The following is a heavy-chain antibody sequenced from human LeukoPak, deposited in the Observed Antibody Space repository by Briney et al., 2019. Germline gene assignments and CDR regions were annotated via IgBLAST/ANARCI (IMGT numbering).Heavy chain of an antibody. CDR2: ISGSGGST. CDR3: ARDRQVLWFGELLSPGDY. CDR1: GFTFSSYA. V-gene: IGHV3-23*01. Sequence: GGSLRLSCAASGFTFSSYAMSWVRQAPGKRLEWVSAISGSGGSTYYADSVKGRFTISRDNSKNTLYLQMNSLRAEDTAVYYCARDRQVLWFGELLSPGDYWGQGTLVTVSS. J-gene: IGHJ4*02. D-gene: IGHD3-10*01.